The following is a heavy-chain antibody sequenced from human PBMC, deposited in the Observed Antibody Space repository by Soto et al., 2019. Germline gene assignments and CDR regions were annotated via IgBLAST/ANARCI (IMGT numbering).Heavy chain of an antibody. D-gene: IGHD6-13*01. V-gene: IGHV4-59*01. Sequence: PSETLSLTCTVSGGSISSYYWSWIRQPPGKGLEWIGYIYYSGSTNYNPSLKSRVTISVDTSKNQFSLKLSSVTAADTAVYYCAGQKTAADLNYYYYYYMDVWGKGTTVTVSS. CDR3: AGQKTAADLNYYYYYYMDV. J-gene: IGHJ6*03. CDR1: GGSISSYY. CDR2: IYYSGST.